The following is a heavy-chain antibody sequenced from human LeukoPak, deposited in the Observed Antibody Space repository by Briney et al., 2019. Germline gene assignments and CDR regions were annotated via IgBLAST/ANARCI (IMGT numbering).Heavy chain of an antibody. CDR1: GGTSSSYA. CDR2: IIPIFGTA. Sequence: SVKVSCKASGGTSSSYAISWVRQAPGQGLEWMGGIIPIFGTANYAQKFQGRVTITTDESTSTAYMELSSLRSEDTAVYYCAREEVVPAAIGWFDPWGQGTLVTVSS. J-gene: IGHJ5*02. D-gene: IGHD2-2*02. V-gene: IGHV1-69*05. CDR3: AREEVVPAAIGWFDP.